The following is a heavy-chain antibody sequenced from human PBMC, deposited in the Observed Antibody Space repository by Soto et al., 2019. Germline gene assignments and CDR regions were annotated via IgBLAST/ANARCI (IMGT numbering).Heavy chain of an antibody. Sequence: PSETLSLTCTVSGGSISSGDYYWSWIRQHPGKGLEWIGYIYYSGSTYYNPSLKSRVTISVDTSKNQFSLKLSSVTAADTAVYYCASIYVISGYYYGNNWFDPWGQGTLVTVSS. D-gene: IGHD3-22*01. CDR3: ASIYVISGYYYGNNWFDP. V-gene: IGHV4-31*03. CDR1: GGSISSGDYY. J-gene: IGHJ5*02. CDR2: IYYSGST.